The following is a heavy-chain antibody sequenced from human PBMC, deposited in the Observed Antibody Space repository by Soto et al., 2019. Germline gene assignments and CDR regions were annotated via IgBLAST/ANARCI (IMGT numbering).Heavy chain of an antibody. V-gene: IGHV1-18*01. CDR1: GYTFTSYG. CDR3: ARGRYGDY. Sequence: QVHLVQSGAEVKKPGASVKVSCKASGYTFTSYGITWVRQAPGQGLEWMGWISAHNGNTDYAQKLQGSAIVTRDASTSTAYMELRSMRSAATAVYYCARGRYGDYWGQGALVTVSS. CDR2: ISAHNGNT. J-gene: IGHJ4*02. D-gene: IGHD1-1*01.